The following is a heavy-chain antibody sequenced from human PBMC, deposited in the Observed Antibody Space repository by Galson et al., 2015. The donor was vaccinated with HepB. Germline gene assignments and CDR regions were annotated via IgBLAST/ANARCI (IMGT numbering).Heavy chain of an antibody. J-gene: IGHJ4*02. Sequence: SVKVSCTASGGTLRNYGISWVRQAPGQGLEWMGGINPVFGTAHYAQKFQDRVTISANRSKNTAYMELTTLTSEDAAVYYCAGKAAVTPGYLAYWGQGTLVTVSS. CDR2: INPVFGTA. CDR1: GGTLRNYG. V-gene: IGHV1-69*06. CDR3: AGKAAVTPGYLAY. D-gene: IGHD6-13*01.